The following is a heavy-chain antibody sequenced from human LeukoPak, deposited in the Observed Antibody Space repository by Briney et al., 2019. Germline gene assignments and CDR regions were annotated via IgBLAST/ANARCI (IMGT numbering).Heavy chain of an antibody. CDR3: AKGPSYYFGY. J-gene: IGHJ4*02. CDR1: GFTFDDYA. CDR2: ISWNSGSI. Sequence: GGSLRLSCAASGFTFDDYAMHWVRQAPGKGLEWVSGISWNSGSIGYADSVKGRFTISRDNAKNSLYLQMNSLRAEDTALYYCAKGPSYYFGYWGQGTLVTVSS. V-gene: IGHV3-9*01.